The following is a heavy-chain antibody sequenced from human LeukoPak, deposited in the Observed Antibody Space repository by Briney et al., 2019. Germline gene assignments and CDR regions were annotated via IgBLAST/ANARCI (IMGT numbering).Heavy chain of an antibody. J-gene: IGHJ6*03. CDR3: AREAAYYYGSGLYYYYMDV. D-gene: IGHD3-10*01. CDR1: GGSISSSSYY. CDR2: IYYSGST. V-gene: IGHV4-39*07. Sequence: SETLALTCTVSGGSISSSSYYWGWIRQPPGKGLEWIGSIYYSGSTSYNPSLKSRLTISVHKSKNQFSLKLSSVTAADTAVYYCAREAAYYYGSGLYYYYMDVWGKGTTVTISS.